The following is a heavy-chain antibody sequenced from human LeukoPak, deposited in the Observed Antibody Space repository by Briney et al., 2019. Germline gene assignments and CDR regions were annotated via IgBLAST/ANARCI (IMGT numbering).Heavy chain of an antibody. CDR3: ARDPPTRSWGVIYYDSSGSLDY. CDR1: GFTFSSYG. CDR2: IRYDGSNK. D-gene: IGHD3-22*01. V-gene: IGHV3-30*02. J-gene: IGHJ4*02. Sequence: PGGSLRLSCAASGFTFSSYGRQWVRQALGKGLEWVAFIRYDGSNKYYADSVKGRFTISRDNSKNTLYLQMNSLRAEDTAVYYCARDPPTRSWGVIYYDSSGSLDYWGQGTLVTVSS.